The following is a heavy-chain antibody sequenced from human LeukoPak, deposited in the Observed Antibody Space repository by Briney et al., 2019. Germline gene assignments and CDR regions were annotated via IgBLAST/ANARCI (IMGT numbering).Heavy chain of an antibody. CDR2: INPSGSST. V-gene: IGHV1-46*01. CDR1: GYTFTSYY. Sequence: GASVKVSCKASGYTFTSYYMHWVRQAPGQGLEWMGIINPSGSSTSYAQKFQGRVTMTSDTSTSTVYMELSSLRSEDTAVYYCAREGVDIVATIRFDYWSQGTLVTVSS. CDR3: AREGVDIVATIRFDY. D-gene: IGHD5-12*01. J-gene: IGHJ4*02.